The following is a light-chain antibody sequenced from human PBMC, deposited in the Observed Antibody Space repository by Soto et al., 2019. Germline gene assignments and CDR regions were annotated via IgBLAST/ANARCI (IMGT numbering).Light chain of an antibody. J-gene: IGKJ4*01. Sequence: AIRMTQSPSSLSASTGDRVTITCRASQGISSYLAWYQQKPGKAPKLLIYAASTLQSGVPSMFSGSGSRTDFTLAISCPQSEDFATYYCQQYYSYPLTFGGGTQVVMK. CDR3: QQYYSYPLT. CDR2: AAS. V-gene: IGKV1-8*01. CDR1: QGISSY.